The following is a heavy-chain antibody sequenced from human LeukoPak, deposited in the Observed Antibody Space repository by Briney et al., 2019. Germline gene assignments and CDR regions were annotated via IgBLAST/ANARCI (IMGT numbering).Heavy chain of an antibody. J-gene: IGHJ4*02. Sequence: SVKVSCKASGYTFTSYGISWVRQAPGQGLEWMGRIIPILGIANYAQKFQGRVTITADKSTSTAYMELSSLRSEDTAVYYCARGGVAVAGPFDYWGQGTLVTVSS. CDR1: GYTFTSYG. CDR2: IIPILGIA. D-gene: IGHD6-19*01. CDR3: ARGGVAVAGPFDY. V-gene: IGHV1-69*04.